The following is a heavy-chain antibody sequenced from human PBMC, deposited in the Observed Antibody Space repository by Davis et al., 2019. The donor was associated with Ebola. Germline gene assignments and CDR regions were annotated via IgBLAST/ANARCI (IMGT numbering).Heavy chain of an antibody. J-gene: IGHJ4*02. D-gene: IGHD3-3*01. V-gene: IGHV4-38-2*02. CDR3: ATDTYYDFWSGFFMSQVDY. Sequence: PSETLSLTCTVSGYSISSGYYWGWIRQPPGKGLEWIGSIYYSGSTYYNPSLKSRVTISVDTSKNQFSLKLSSVTAADTAVYYCATDTYYDFWSGFFMSQVDYWGQGTLVTVSS. CDR2: IYYSGST. CDR1: GYSISSGYY.